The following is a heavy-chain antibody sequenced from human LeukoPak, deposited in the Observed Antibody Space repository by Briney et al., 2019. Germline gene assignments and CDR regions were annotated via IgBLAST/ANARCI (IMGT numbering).Heavy chain of an antibody. Sequence: GGSLRLSCAASGFTFSSYSMNWVRQAPGKGLEWVSSISSSSSYIYYADSVKGRFTISRDNAKNSLYLQMNSLRAEDTAVYYCARVRFLEWLLQGDAFDIWGQGTMVTVSS. CDR3: ARVRFLEWLLQGDAFDI. D-gene: IGHD3-3*01. V-gene: IGHV3-21*01. CDR1: GFTFSSYS. CDR2: ISSSSSYI. J-gene: IGHJ3*02.